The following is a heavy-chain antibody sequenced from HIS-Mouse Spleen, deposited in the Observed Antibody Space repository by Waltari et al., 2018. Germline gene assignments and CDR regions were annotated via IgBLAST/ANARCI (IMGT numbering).Heavy chain of an antibody. CDR2: IYYSGST. D-gene: IGHD6-13*01. CDR1: GGSISSSSYY. V-gene: IGHV4-39*07. CDR3: AREIPYSSSWYDWYFDL. Sequence: QLQLQESGPGLVKPSDTLSLTCTVSGGSISSSSYYWGWIRQPPGKGLEWIGSIYYSGSTYYNPSLMGRVTISVDTSKNQFSLTLSSVTAADTAVYYCAREIPYSSSWYDWYFDLWGRGTLVTVSS. J-gene: IGHJ2*01.